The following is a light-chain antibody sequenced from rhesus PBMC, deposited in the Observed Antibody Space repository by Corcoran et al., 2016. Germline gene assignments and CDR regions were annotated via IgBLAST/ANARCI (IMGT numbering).Light chain of an antibody. CDR3: CSYAGSYTYI. CDR1: SSDNGGYNY. Sequence: QAALTQPRSVSGSPGQSVTISCTGTSSDNGGYNYVSWYQQHPGTAPKLLIYEVNKRPSGVSDRFSGSKSDNTASLTISGLQAEDEADYYCCSYAGSYTYIFGAGTRLTVL. J-gene: IGLJ1*01. V-gene: IGLV2-32*01. CDR2: EVN.